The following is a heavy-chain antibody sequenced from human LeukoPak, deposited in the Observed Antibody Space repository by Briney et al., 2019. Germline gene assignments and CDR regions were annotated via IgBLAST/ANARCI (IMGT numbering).Heavy chain of an antibody. D-gene: IGHD4-11*01. Sequence: GGSLRLSCAASGFIVSSYYMTWVRQAPGKGLEWVSVIYSGGSTYYEDSVKGRVAISRDNSKNTVFLQMNSVRAEDTAVYYCARSYSNHLFGMDVWGQGTTVTVSS. J-gene: IGHJ6*02. V-gene: IGHV3-66*01. CDR2: IYSGGST. CDR1: GFIVSSYY. CDR3: ARSYSNHLFGMDV.